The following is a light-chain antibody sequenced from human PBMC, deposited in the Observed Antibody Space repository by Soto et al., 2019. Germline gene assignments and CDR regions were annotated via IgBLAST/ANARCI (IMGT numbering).Light chain of an antibody. V-gene: IGKV4-1*01. J-gene: IGKJ2*02. CDR1: QSVLYSSNNKNY. CDR3: QQDYTTPPST. Sequence: DIVMTQSPDSLAVSLGERATINCRSSQSVLYSSNNKNYLAWYQHKPGQPPKLLIYWASTRESGVPDRFSGSGSGTDFTLTINSLQAEDVAVYYCQQDYTTPPSTFGQGTKLEIK. CDR2: WAS.